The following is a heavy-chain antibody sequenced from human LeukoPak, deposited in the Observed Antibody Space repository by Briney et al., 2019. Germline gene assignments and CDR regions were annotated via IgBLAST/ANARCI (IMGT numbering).Heavy chain of an antibody. Sequence: GGSLRLSCAASGFPFSSYSMTWVRQAPGKGLEWVANIKPDGTTKFYVDSVKGRFTISRDNALNSLYLQMNSLRAKDTAVYYCARDEGAYYDSSGYSLDYWGQGTLVTVSS. D-gene: IGHD3-22*01. CDR3: ARDEGAYYDSSGYSLDY. CDR1: GFPFSSYS. J-gene: IGHJ4*02. CDR2: IKPDGTTK. V-gene: IGHV3-7*01.